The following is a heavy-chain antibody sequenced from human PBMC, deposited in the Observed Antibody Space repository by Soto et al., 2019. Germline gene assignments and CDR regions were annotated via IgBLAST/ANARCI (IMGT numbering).Heavy chain of an antibody. J-gene: IGHJ5*02. CDR2: IYATGTT. Sequence: SETLSLTCTVSGSSISGFYWSWIRKSAGKGLEWIGRIYATGTTDYNPSLKSRVMMSVDTSKKQFSLKLRSVTAADTAVYYCVRDGTKTLRDWLDPGVQG. CDR3: VRDGTKTLRDWLDP. CDR1: GSSISGFY. D-gene: IGHD1-1*01. V-gene: IGHV4-4*07.